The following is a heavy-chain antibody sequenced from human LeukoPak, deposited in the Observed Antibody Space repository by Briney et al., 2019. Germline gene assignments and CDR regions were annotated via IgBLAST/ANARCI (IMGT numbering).Heavy chain of an antibody. Sequence: GGSLRLSCAASGFIVSSYSMSWVRQAPGKGLEWVSVIYSGGSTYYADSVKGRFTISRDSSNNTLSLQMNSLRAEDTAVYYCARDSLFYYMDVWGKGTTVTVSS. V-gene: IGHV3-66*01. CDR3: ARDSLFYYMDV. CDR1: GFIVSSYS. CDR2: IYSGGST. J-gene: IGHJ6*03.